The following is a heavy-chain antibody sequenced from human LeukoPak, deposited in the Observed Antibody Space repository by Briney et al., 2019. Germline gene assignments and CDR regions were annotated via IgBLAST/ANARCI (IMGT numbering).Heavy chain of an antibody. CDR1: GFTFSSYS. J-gene: IGHJ4*02. V-gene: IGHV3-21*01. D-gene: IGHD3-10*01. CDR3: ARNPGRGSKPDY. Sequence: MPGGSLRLSCAASGFTFSSYSMNWVRQAPGKGLEWVSSISSSSSYIYYADSVKGRFTISRDNAKNSLYLQMNSLRAEDTAVYYCARNPGRGSKPDYWGQGTLVTVSS. CDR2: ISSSSSYI.